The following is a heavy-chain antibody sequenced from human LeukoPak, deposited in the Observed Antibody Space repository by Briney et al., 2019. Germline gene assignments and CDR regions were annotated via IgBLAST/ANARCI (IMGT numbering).Heavy chain of an antibody. Sequence: GASVKVSCKASGYTFTIYAMNWVRQAPGQGLEWMGWINTNTGNPTYAQGFTGRFVFSLDTAVSTAYLQISSLKAEDTAVYYCARGPLAAAGTLYGYWGQGTLVTVSS. CDR1: GYTFTIYA. CDR2: INTNTGNP. D-gene: IGHD6-13*01. CDR3: ARGPLAAAGTLYGY. V-gene: IGHV7-4-1*02. J-gene: IGHJ4*02.